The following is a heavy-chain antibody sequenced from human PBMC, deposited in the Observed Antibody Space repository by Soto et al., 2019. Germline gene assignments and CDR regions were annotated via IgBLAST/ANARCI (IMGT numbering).Heavy chain of an antibody. J-gene: IGHJ4*02. CDR1: GGTFSSYA. V-gene: IGHV1-69*06. D-gene: IGHD5-12*01. CDR3: AGLEMATITGYFDY. Sequence: SVKVSCKASGGTFSSYAISWVRQAPGQGLEWMGGIIPIFGTANYAQKFQGRVTITADKSTSTAYMELSSLRSEDMAVYYCAGLEMATITGYFDYWGQGTLVTVSS. CDR2: IIPIFGTA.